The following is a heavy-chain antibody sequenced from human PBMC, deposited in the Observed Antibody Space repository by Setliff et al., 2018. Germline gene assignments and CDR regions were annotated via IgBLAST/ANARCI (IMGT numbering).Heavy chain of an antibody. CDR1: GFTFSSYW. CDR2: IKQDGSEK. V-gene: IGHV3-7*01. D-gene: IGHD2-15*01. Sequence: GGSLRLSCAASGFTFSSYWMSWVRQAPGKGLEWVANIKQDGSEKYYADSVKGRFTISRDNAKNSLYLQMNSLRAEDTAVYYCARALRGYCSGGSCYNWFDPWGQGTLVTVSS. CDR3: ARALRGYCSGGSCYNWFDP. J-gene: IGHJ5*02.